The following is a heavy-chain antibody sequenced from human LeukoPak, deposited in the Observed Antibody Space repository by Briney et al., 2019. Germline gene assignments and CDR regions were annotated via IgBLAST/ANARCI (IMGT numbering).Heavy chain of an antibody. Sequence: ASVKVSCKASGYTFTNYYMHWVRQAPGQGLEWMGIINPSGGSTNYAQKFQGRVTMTRDTSTSTVYMELSSLRSEDTAVYYCARSYYYDSSGYYSPFFDYWGQGTLVTVSS. D-gene: IGHD3-22*01. J-gene: IGHJ4*02. CDR1: GYTFTNYY. CDR3: ARSYYYDSSGYYSPFFDY. CDR2: INPSGGST. V-gene: IGHV1-46*01.